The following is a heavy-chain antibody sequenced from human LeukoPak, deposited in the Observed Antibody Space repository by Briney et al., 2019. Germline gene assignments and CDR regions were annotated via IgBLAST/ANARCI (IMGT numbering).Heavy chain of an antibody. D-gene: IGHD3-3*01. V-gene: IGHV3-23*01. CDR1: GFTFSSYA. CDR2: ISGSGGST. J-gene: IGHJ5*02. CDR3: ARLRLTYYDFWSGLDP. Sequence: GGSLRLSCAASGFTFSSYAMSWVRQAPGKGLEWVSAISGSGGSTYYADSVKGRFTISRDNSKNTLYLQMNSLRAEDTAVYYCARLRLTYYDFWSGLDPWGQGTLVTVSS.